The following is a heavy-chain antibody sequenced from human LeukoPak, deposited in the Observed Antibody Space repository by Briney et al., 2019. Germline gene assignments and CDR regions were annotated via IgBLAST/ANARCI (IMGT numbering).Heavy chain of an antibody. CDR3: ARYSGSYFDY. CDR2: ISESGTT. D-gene: IGHD6-19*01. J-gene: IGHJ4*02. CDR1: GGSISSSLHY. V-gene: IGHV4-39*01. Sequence: SETLSLTCSVSGGSISSSLHYWAWTRQPPGKGLEWLATISESGTTYYNPTLKSRVTISVDTSKNQFSLNLGSVTAADTAVYYCARYSGSYFDYWGQGALVTVSS.